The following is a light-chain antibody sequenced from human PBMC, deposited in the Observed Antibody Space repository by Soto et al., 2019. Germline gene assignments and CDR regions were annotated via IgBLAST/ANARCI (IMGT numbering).Light chain of an antibody. CDR1: QGIGSY. Sequence: DIQLTQSPSFLSASVGDRVTITCRASQGIGSYLAWYQQKPGKAPNLLIYDASTLHSGVPSRFSGGGSGTDFTLTISSLQPEDFATYYCQQVNVYPSTFGGGTKVDIK. J-gene: IGKJ4*01. CDR2: DAS. CDR3: QQVNVYPST. V-gene: IGKV1-9*01.